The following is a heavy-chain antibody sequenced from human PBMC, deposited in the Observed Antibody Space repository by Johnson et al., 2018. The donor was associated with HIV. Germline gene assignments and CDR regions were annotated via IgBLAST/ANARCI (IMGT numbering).Heavy chain of an antibody. J-gene: IGHJ3*02. V-gene: IGHV3-11*04. Sequence: VQLVESGGGLVQPGGSLRLSCVVSGFIFSDYYMTWIRQAPGKGLESISYISSSGRTIYYADSVKGRFTMSRDNAKKSLYLQMNSLRAEDTAVYYCAREEGTDILTRGDAFDIWGQGTMVTVSS. CDR3: AREEGTDILTRGDAFDI. D-gene: IGHD3-9*01. CDR2: ISSSGRTI. CDR1: GFIFSDYY.